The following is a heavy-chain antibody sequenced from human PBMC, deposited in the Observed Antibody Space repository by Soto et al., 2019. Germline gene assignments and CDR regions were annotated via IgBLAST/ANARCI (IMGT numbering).Heavy chain of an antibody. Sequence: QVQLQESGPGLVKPSQTLSLTCTVSGGSISSGDYYWSWIRQPPGKGLEWIGYIYYSGSTFYNPSRKSRLTISVDTSKNQFSLKLSSVTAADTAVYYCARERPDGARLDPWGQGTLVTVSS. D-gene: IGHD6-6*01. CDR3: ARERPDGARLDP. CDR2: IYYSGST. J-gene: IGHJ5*02. CDR1: GGSISSGDYY. V-gene: IGHV4-30-4*01.